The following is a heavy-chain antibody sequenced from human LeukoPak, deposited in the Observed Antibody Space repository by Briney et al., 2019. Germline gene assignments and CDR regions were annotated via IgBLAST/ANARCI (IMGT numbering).Heavy chain of an antibody. Sequence: GGSLRLSCAASGFTVRSYSMDWVRQAPGKGLEWVSSINSGSSYIYYADSVKGRFTISRDNAKNTLYLQMNSLRAEDTAVYYCARGSWELLRGVDYYYYGMDVWGQGTTVTVSS. V-gene: IGHV3-21*01. CDR3: ARGSWELLRGVDYYYYGMDV. CDR1: GFTVRSYS. CDR2: INSGSSYI. J-gene: IGHJ6*02. D-gene: IGHD1-26*01.